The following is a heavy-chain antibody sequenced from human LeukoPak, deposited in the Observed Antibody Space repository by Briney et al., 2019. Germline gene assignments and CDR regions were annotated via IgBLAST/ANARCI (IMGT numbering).Heavy chain of an antibody. V-gene: IGHV5-51*01. CDR1: AYSFTSYW. Sequence: AESLKISCKASAYSFTSYWIIWVLHMPAKNLEWMGIIYPGDSDTRYSPSFQGQVTISGDKSISTAYLQWSSLEASDTAMYYCARSTLARGILGSGGAFDIWGQGTMVTVSS. CDR2: IYPGDSDT. J-gene: IGHJ3*02. CDR3: ARSTLARGILGSGGAFDI. D-gene: IGHD3-10*01.